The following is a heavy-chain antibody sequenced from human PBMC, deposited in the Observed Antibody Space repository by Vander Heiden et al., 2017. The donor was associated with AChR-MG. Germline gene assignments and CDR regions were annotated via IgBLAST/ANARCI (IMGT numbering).Heavy chain of an antibody. Sequence: QVQLVESGGGVFQPERSLRLSCAAPGFAFRSFAMHWVRQAPGKGPEWVAVISYDGSTEYYVDSVKGRFSISRDNSKNTLYLQMNSLKAEDTAVYYCAKESGSYNRRVDFWGQGTLVTGSS. J-gene: IGHJ4*02. D-gene: IGHD1-26*01. CDR3: AKESGSYNRRVDF. CDR2: ISYDGSTE. CDR1: GFAFRSFA. V-gene: IGHV3-30*18.